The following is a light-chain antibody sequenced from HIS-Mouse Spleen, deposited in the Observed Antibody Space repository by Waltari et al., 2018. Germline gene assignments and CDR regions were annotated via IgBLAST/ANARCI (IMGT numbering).Light chain of an antibody. Sequence: SYELTQPPSVSVSPGQTASITCSGDKLGDNYACWYQQKPGQSPVLVIYQDSKRASGIPERFSGSNSGNTATLTISGTQAMDEADYYCQAWDSSTVVFGGGTKLTVL. CDR3: QAWDSSTVV. J-gene: IGLJ2*01. CDR2: QDS. V-gene: IGLV3-1*01. CDR1: KLGDNY.